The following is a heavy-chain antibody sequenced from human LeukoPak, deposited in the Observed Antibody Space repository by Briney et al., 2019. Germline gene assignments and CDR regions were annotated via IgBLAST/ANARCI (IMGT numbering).Heavy chain of an antibody. J-gene: IGHJ6*02. CDR3: ARDLIVVVPAARNPPYYYYYGMDV. D-gene: IGHD2-2*01. V-gene: IGHV3-73*01. CDR1: GFSFSGSA. Sequence: GGSLRLSCAASGFSFSGSAMHWVRQASGKGLEWVGRIRSKANTYATAYAASVKGRFTISRDDSKNTAYLQMNSLKTEDTAVYYCARDLIVVVPAARNPPYYYYYGMDVWGQGTTVTVSS. CDR2: IRSKANTYAT.